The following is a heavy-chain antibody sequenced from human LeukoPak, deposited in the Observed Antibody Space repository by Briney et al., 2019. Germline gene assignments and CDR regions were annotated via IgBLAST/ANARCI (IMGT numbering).Heavy chain of an antibody. Sequence: PGRSLRLSCAASGFTFDDYAMHWVRQAPGKGLEWVSGISWNSGSIGYVDSVKGRFTISRDNAKNSLYLQMNSLRAEDTAVYYCARRYYDFWSGYYSGLLDYWGQGTLVTVSS. CDR3: ARRYYDFWSGYYSGLLDY. CDR1: GFTFDDYA. J-gene: IGHJ4*02. CDR2: ISWNSGSI. D-gene: IGHD3-3*01. V-gene: IGHV3-9*01.